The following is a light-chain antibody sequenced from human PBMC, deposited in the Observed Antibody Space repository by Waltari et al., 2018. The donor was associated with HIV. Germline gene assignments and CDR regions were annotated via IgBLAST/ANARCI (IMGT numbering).Light chain of an antibody. Sequence: QSALTQPASVSGSPGQSIPISCTGTSSDIGYFKFVPWYQQHPGKAPKLMIYDVSSRPSGVSDRISGSKSGNTASLTISGLQPEDEADYYCSSYTSGSTWVFGGGTKVTVL. CDR2: DVS. CDR3: SSYTSGSTWV. CDR1: SSDIGYFKF. J-gene: IGLJ3*02. V-gene: IGLV2-14*03.